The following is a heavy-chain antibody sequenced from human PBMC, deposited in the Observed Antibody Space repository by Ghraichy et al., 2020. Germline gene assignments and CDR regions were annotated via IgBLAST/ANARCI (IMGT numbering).Heavy chain of an antibody. CDR3: ARGPSSPYYFDY. V-gene: IGHV3-30-3*01. CDR2: ISYDGTYN. Sequence: GGSLRLSFAASGFTFSYYAMHWVRQAPGKGLEWVSLISYDGTYNYYADSVRGRFTISRDDSKNTLYLHMNNLRPEDTAVYYCARGPSSPYYFDYWGQGTLVTVSS. CDR1: GFTFSYYA. J-gene: IGHJ4*02.